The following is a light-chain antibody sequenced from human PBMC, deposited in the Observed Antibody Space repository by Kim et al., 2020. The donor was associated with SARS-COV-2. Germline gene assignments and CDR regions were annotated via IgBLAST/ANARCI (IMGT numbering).Light chain of an antibody. CDR3: QAWDSSTGV. CDR2: QDS. Sequence: VSPGQTARITCSGEKLGDNYACWYQLKPGQSPVLVIYQDSKRPSGIPERFSGSNSGNTATLTISGTQAMDEADYYCQAWDSSTGVFGGGTQLTVL. V-gene: IGLV3-1*01. J-gene: IGLJ2*01. CDR1: KLGDNY.